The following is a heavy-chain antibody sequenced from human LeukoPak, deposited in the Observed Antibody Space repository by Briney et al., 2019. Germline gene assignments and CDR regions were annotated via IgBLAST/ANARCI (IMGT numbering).Heavy chain of an antibody. CDR3: AAGNENYYDSSGYLDY. D-gene: IGHD3-22*01. Sequence: SVKVSCKSSGGTFSSYAISWVRQAPGQGLEWMGRIIPILGIANYAQKFQGRVTITADKSTSTAYMELSSLRSEDTAVYYCAAGNENYYDSSGYLDYWGQGTLVTVSS. CDR1: GGTFSSYA. V-gene: IGHV1-69*04. J-gene: IGHJ4*02. CDR2: IIPILGIA.